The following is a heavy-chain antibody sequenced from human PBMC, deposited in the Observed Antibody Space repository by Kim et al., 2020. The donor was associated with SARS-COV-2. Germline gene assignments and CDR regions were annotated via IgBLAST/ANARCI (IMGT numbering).Heavy chain of an antibody. D-gene: IGHD1-26*01. CDR2: IRSKANSYAT. J-gene: IGHJ4*02. V-gene: IGHV3-73*01. CDR3: TREGELLRATDY. Sequence: GGSLRLSCAASGFTFSGSAMHWVRQASGKGLEWVGRIRSKANSYATAYAASVKGRFTISRDYSKNTAYLQMNSLKTEDTAVYYCTREGELLRATDYWGQGTLVTVSS. CDR1: GFTFSGSA.